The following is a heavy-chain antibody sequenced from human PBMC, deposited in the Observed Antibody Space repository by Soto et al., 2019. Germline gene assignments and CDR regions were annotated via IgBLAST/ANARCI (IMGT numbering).Heavy chain of an antibody. D-gene: IGHD6-13*01. V-gene: IGHV3-30-3*01. J-gene: IGHJ4*02. CDR2: ISYDGSNK. Sequence: VQLVESGGGVVQPGRSLRRSCAASGFTFSSYAMHWVRQAPGKGLEWVAVISYDGSNKYYADSVKGRFTISRDNSKNTLYLQMNSLRAEDTAVYYCARGGGAAAVYFDYWGQGTLVTVSS. CDR1: GFTFSSYA. CDR3: ARGGGAAAVYFDY.